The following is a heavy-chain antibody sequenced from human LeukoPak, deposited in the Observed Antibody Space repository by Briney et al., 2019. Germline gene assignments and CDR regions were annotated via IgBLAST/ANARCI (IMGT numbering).Heavy chain of an antibody. D-gene: IGHD6-13*01. CDR3: ARGGIAAAALVHLGY. CDR2: IYYSGST. CDR1: GGSITSYY. J-gene: IGHJ4*02. V-gene: IGHV4-59*01. Sequence: SETLSLTCSVSGGSITSYYWSWIRQPPGKGLEWIGYIYYSGSTNYNPSLKSRVTIAVDTSKNQFSLKLSSVTAADTAVYYCARGGIAAAALVHLGYWGQGTLVTVSS.